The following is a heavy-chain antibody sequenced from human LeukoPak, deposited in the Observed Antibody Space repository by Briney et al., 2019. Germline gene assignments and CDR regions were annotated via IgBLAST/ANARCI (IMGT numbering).Heavy chain of an antibody. CDR3: ARDRHYYGSGRPPYYYGMDV. Sequence: SETLSLTCTVSGGSINSYYWSWIRQPPGKGLEWIGYIYYSGSTNYNPSLKSRVTISVDTSKNQFSLKLSSVTAADTAVYYCARDRHYYGSGRPPYYYGMDVWGQGTTVTVSS. V-gene: IGHV4-59*01. CDR1: GGSINSYY. J-gene: IGHJ6*02. CDR2: IYYSGST. D-gene: IGHD3-10*01.